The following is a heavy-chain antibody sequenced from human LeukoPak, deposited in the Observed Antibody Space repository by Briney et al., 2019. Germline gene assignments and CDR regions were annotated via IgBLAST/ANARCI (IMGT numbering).Heavy chain of an antibody. CDR1: GYNFTSYW. J-gene: IGHJ4*02. CDR2: IYPGDSDT. Sequence: GESLKISCKGSGYNFTSYWTGWVRQMPGKGLEWMGIIYPGDSDTRCSPSFQGQVTISADKSISTAYLQWSSLKASDTAMYYCARLLRNIAAAVYYFDYWGQGTLVTVSS. V-gene: IGHV5-51*01. D-gene: IGHD6-13*01. CDR3: ARLLRNIAAAVYYFDY.